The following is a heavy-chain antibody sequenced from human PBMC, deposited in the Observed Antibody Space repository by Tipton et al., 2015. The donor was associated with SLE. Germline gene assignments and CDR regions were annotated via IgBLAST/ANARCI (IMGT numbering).Heavy chain of an antibody. CDR1: GGSISSYY. V-gene: IGHV4-4*09. D-gene: IGHD6-13*01. CDR3: ARGRIAAAGTDYFDY. Sequence: GSLRLSCTVSGGSISSYYWSWIRQPPGKGLEWIGYIYTSGSTNYNPSLKSRVTISVDTSKNQFSLKLSSVTAADTAVYYCARGRIAAAGTDYFDYWGQGTLVTVSS. J-gene: IGHJ4*02. CDR2: IYTSGST.